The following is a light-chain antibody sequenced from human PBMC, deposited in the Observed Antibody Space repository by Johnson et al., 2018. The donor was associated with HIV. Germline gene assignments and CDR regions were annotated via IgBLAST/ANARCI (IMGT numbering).Light chain of an antibody. V-gene: IGLV1-44*01. CDR3: ATWDDILNGPYV. J-gene: IGLJ1*01. Sequence: QSVLTQPPSASGTPGQRVTISCSGSNSNIGSNTVNWYQQLPGTAPKLLIYRNNQRPSGVPDRFSGSKSGTSASLAISGLQAEDEAYYYFATWDDILNGPYVFGTGTKVTVL. CDR2: RNN. CDR1: NSNIGSNT.